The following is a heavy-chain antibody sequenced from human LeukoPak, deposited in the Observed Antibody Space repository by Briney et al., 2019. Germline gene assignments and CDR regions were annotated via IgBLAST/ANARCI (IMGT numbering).Heavy chain of an antibody. CDR2: IKQDGSEK. CDR3: ARGLLWFGESYGMDV. CDR1: GFTFSSYW. J-gene: IGHJ6*04. D-gene: IGHD3-10*01. V-gene: IGHV3-7*03. Sequence: GGSPRLSCAASGFTFSSYWMSWVRQAPRKGLEWVANIKQDGSEKYYVDSVKGRFTISRDNAKNSLYLQMNSLRAEDTAVYYCARGLLWFGESYGMDVWGKGTTATVSS.